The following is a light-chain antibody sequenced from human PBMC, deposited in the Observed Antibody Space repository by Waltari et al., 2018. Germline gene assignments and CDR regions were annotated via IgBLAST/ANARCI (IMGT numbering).Light chain of an antibody. V-gene: IGLV1-47*01. CDR1: ISTLGTNS. Sequence: QSVLTQPPSASGTPGPRVTISCSGSISTLGTNSVYWYQQFPGTAPKLLSQRNNQRPSGVPDRFSGSYSGDTASLTITGAQAEDEADYYCNSRDSDGNPFVFGPATKVTVL. CDR3: NSRDSDGNPFV. CDR2: RNN. J-gene: IGLJ1*01.